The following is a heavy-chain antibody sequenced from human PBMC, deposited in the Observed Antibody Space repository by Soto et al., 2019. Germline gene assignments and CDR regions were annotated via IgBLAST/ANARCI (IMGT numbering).Heavy chain of an antibody. CDR1: GFTFSSYS. CDR3: AKTKQGYLQH. CDR2: ISSSSSYI. Sequence: GGSLRLSCAASGFTFSSYSMNWVRQAPGKGLEWVSSISSSSSYIYYADSVKGRFTISRDNSKNTLYLQMNSLRAEDTAVYYCAKTKQGYLQHWGQGTLVTGSS. J-gene: IGHJ1*01. V-gene: IGHV3-21*04. D-gene: IGHD1-1*01.